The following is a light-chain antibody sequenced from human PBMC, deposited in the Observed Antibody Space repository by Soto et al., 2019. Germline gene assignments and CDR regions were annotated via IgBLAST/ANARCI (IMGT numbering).Light chain of an antibody. CDR3: SSYTSSNTL. V-gene: IGLV2-14*01. J-gene: IGLJ2*01. CDR2: EVS. Sequence: QYALTQPASVSGSPGQSITISCTGTSSDVGDYKYVSWYQQHPGKAPKLMIYEVSNRPSGFSNRFSGSKSGNTASLTISGLQAEDEADYYFSSYTSSNTLFGGGTKLTVL. CDR1: SSDVGDYKY.